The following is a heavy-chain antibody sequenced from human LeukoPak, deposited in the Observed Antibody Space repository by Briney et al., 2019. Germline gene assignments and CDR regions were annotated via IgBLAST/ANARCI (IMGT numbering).Heavy chain of an antibody. CDR2: IYYSGSF. Sequence: KPSETLSLTCTVSGGSISSYYWSWIRQPPGKGLEWIGYIYYSGSFNYNPNPSLKNRVAISLDASKNQFSLKLTSVTAADTAVYYCARDVGSWGWFDPWGQGTLVTVTS. D-gene: IGHD6-13*01. J-gene: IGHJ5*02. V-gene: IGHV4-59*01. CDR3: ARDVGSWGWFDP. CDR1: GGSISSYY.